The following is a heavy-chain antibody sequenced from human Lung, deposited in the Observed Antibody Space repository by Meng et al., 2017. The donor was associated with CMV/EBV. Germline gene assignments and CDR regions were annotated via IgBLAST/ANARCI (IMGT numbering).Heavy chain of an antibody. Sequence: GGSXRLXCAASGFTFSSYEMNWVRQAPGKGLEWVSYISSSGSTIYYADSVKGRFTISRDNAKNSLYLQMNSLRAEDTAVYCCARDRYQLLSFRRTYHYYGMDVWGQGTTGT. CDR3: ARDRYQLLSFRRTYHYYGMDV. CDR2: ISSSGSTI. CDR1: GFTFSSYE. V-gene: IGHV3-48*03. J-gene: IGHJ6*02. D-gene: IGHD2-2*01.